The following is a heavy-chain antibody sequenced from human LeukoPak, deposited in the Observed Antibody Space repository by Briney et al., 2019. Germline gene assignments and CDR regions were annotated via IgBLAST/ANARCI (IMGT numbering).Heavy chain of an antibody. V-gene: IGHV4-59*02. Sequence: PSETLSLTCTVSGGSVSSYYWSWIRQPPGKGLEWIGYIYYSGSTNYNPSLKSRVTISVDTSKNQFSLKLNSITTADTAVYYCARVRLSGTYLDAFDIWGQGTMVTVSP. J-gene: IGHJ3*02. CDR1: GGSVSSYY. CDR2: IYYSGST. D-gene: IGHD1-26*01. CDR3: ARVRLSGTYLDAFDI.